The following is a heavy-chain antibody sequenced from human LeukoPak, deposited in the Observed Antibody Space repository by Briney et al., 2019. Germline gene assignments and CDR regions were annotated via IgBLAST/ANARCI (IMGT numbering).Heavy chain of an antibody. CDR3: ARDPGESSGWDFYYYYMDV. V-gene: IGHV1-69*06. J-gene: IGHJ6*03. Sequence: GASVKVSRKASGGTFSSYGISWGRQGPGQGQELMGVIIPIFGTANYAHKFHGRVTITADKSTSTAYMELSSLRSEDTAVYYCARDPGESSGWDFYYYYMDVWGKGTTVTVSS. CDR1: GGTFSSYG. CDR2: IIPIFGTA. D-gene: IGHD6-19*01.